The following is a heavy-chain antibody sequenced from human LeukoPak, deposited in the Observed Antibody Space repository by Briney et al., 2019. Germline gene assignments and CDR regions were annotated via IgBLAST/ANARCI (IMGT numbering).Heavy chain of an antibody. V-gene: IGHV3-23*01. CDR3: AKDWIQFNRVFDCFDS. J-gene: IGHJ4*02. D-gene: IGHD5-18*01. CDR1: GFPFETNA. CDR2: IGNTET. Sequence: GGSLRLSCATSGFPFETNAMSWVRQAPGQGLEWVATIGNTETFYADSVTGRFTISRDNSKNTVNLQMNRLRVEDTAIYYCAKDWIQFNRVFDCFDSWGQGTLVTVSS.